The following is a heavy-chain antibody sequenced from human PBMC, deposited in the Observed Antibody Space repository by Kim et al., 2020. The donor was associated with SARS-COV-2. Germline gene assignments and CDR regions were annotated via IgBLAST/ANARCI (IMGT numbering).Heavy chain of an antibody. Sequence: GGSLRLSCAASGFTFSSYEMNWVRQAPGKGLEWVSYISSSGSTIYYADSVKGRFTISRDNAKNSLYLQMNSLRAEDTAVYYCARGEDIVVVPAAMELLSYYGMDVWGQGTTVTVSS. CDR1: GFTFSSYE. V-gene: IGHV3-48*03. J-gene: IGHJ6*02. D-gene: IGHD2-2*01. CDR2: ISSSGSTI. CDR3: ARGEDIVVVPAAMELLSYYGMDV.